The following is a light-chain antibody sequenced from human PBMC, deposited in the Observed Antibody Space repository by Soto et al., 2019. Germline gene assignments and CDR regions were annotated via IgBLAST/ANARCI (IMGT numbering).Light chain of an antibody. Sequence: ETVLSQPPGTLSLSPGERATLSCRASQSVSSNYLAWYQQKPGQAPRLLIYGASTRASGIPDRFSGSGSGTDFTLTISRLEPEDSAVYYCQQYGSSPTWTFGQGTNVDIK. J-gene: IGKJ1*01. CDR2: GAS. CDR1: QSVSSNY. V-gene: IGKV3-20*01. CDR3: QQYGSSPTWT.